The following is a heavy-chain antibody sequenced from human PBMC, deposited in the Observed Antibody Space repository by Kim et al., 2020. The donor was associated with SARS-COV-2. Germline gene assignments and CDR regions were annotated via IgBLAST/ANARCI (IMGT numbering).Heavy chain of an antibody. CDR1: GFTFDVYA. J-gene: IGHJ6*02. Sequence: GGSLRLSCAASGFTFDVYAMHWVRQAPGKGLEWVSGISGNSGSIGYADSVKGRFTISRDNAKNSLYLQMNSLRAEDTALYYCAKDMGGIVARVYYYYGMDVWGQGTTVTVSS. V-gene: IGHV3-9*01. CDR2: ISGNSGSI. D-gene: IGHD6-6*01. CDR3: AKDMGGIVARVYYYYGMDV.